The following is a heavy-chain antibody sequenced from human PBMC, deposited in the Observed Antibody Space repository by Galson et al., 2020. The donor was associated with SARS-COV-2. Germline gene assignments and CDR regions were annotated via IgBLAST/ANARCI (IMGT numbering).Heavy chain of an antibody. CDR3: ARGMGGYSYGWEWGAEAGTWGFGQGIDY. D-gene: IGHD5-18*01. CDR1: GYTFTSYY. J-gene: IGHJ4*02. V-gene: IGHV1-46*01. CDR2: INPSGGST. Sequence: ASVKVSCKASGYTFTSYYMHWVRQAPGQGLEWMGIINPSGGSTSYAQKFQGRVTMTRDTSTSTVYMELSSLRSEDTAVYYCARGMGGYSYGWEWGAEAGTWGFGQGIDYRGQGTLVTVSS.